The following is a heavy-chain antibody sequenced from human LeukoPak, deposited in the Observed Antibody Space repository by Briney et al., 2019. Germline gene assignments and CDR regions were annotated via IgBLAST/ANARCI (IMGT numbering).Heavy chain of an antibody. Sequence: PSETLSLACAVYGGSFSGYYWSWIGQPPGKGLEWIGEINHSGSTNYNPSLKSRVTISVDTSKNQFSLKLSSVTAADTAVYYCARVRYILTGYYITPFDYWGQGTLVTVSS. D-gene: IGHD3-9*01. V-gene: IGHV4-34*01. J-gene: IGHJ4*02. CDR2: INHSGST. CDR3: ARVRYILTGYYITPFDY. CDR1: GGSFSGYY.